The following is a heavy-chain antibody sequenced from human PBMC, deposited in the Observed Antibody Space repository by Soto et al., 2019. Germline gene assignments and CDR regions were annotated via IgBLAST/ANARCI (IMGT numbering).Heavy chain of an antibody. CDR2: IYYSGST. D-gene: IGHD3-10*01. CDR1: GGSISSSSYY. J-gene: IGHJ5*02. Sequence: QLQLQESGPGLVKPSETLSLTCTVSGGSISSSSYYWGWIRQPPGKGLEWIGSIYYSGSTYYNPSLKSRVTISVDTSKNQFSLKLSSVTAADTAVYYCARIPHYGSGSYDPWGQGTLVTVSS. V-gene: IGHV4-39*01. CDR3: ARIPHYGSGSYDP.